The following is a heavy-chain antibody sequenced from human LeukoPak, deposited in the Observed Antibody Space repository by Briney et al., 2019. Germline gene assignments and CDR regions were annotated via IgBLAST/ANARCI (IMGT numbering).Heavy chain of an antibody. D-gene: IGHD1-26*01. V-gene: IGHV3-23*01. CDR1: GFPFSTYA. CDR2: ISGSETST. CDR3: AKGALLPAGHTRYFFDY. J-gene: IGHJ4*02. Sequence: GGSLRLSCAASGFPFSTYAMSWVRQAPGKGLEWVSAISGSETSTYYADSVKGRFTISRDTSKNTLYLQMNSLRAEDTAVYYCAKGALLPAGHTRYFFDYWGQGTLVTVSS.